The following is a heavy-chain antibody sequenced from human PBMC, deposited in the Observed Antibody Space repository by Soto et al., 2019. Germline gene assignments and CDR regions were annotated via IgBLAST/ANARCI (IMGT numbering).Heavy chain of an antibody. D-gene: IGHD3-10*01. CDR2: IKQGGSEK. J-gene: IGHJ4*02. V-gene: IGHV3-7*01. CDR1: GFTFSSYW. CDR3: ARDRRGFYYGSGALDY. Sequence: EVQLAESGGGLVQQGGSLKLSCSASGFTFSSYWMSWVRQAPGKGLEWVANIKQGGSEKSYVDSVKGRFTISRDNAKNLLYLQLNSLRAEDTAVYFCARDRRGFYYGSGALDYWGQGTLVTVSS.